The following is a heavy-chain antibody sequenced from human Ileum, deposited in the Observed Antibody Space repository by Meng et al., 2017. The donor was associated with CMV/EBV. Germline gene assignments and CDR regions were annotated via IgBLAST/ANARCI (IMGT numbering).Heavy chain of an antibody. J-gene: IGHJ5*02. Sequence: AVYGGAFSGYNWSWIRQTPGKGLEWIGEINHSGRTKKNPSIKSRVTISVDTSKNQFSLKLSSVTAADTAVYYCARGGITISTNWFDPWGQGTLVTVSS. CDR3: ARGGITISTNWFDP. CDR1: GGAFSGYN. CDR2: INHSGRT. V-gene: IGHV4-34*01. D-gene: IGHD3-3*01.